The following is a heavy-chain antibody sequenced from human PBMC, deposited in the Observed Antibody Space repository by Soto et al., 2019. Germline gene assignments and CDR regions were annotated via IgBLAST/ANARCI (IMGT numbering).Heavy chain of an antibody. V-gene: IGHV1-18*01. D-gene: IGHD3-16*01. CDR1: GYGFTTYG. Sequence: QVHLVQSGAEVKKPGASVKVSCKGSGYGFTTYGITWVRQAPGQGLEWMAWISAHNGNTNYAQRLQGRDTVTRDTATSRAYMEMRSLSSDDTAVYYCAGGRCGAYWGQGGLVTVSS. CDR3: AGGRCGAY. CDR2: ISAHNGNT. J-gene: IGHJ4*02.